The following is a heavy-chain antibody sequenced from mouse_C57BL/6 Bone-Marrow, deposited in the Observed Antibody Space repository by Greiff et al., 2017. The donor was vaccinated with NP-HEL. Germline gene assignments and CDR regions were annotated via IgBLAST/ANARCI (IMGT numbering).Heavy chain of an antibody. V-gene: IGHV1-9*01. D-gene: IGHD1-1*01. CDR1: GYTFTGYW. Sequence: VQLQQSGAELMKPGASVKLSCKATGYTFTGYWIEWVKQRPGHGLEWIGEILPGSGSTNYNEKFKGKATFTADTSSNTAYMQLSSLTTEDSAIYYGAKSPITTVVARGYFDYWGQGTTLTVSS. J-gene: IGHJ2*01. CDR3: AKSPITTVVARGYFDY. CDR2: ILPGSGST.